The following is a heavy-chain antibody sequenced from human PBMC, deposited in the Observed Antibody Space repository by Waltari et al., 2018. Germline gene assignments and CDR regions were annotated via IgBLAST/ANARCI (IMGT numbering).Heavy chain of an antibody. J-gene: IGHJ3*02. CDR3: ARIIRTGSGWIPFDI. V-gene: IGHV3-66*01. CDR1: GFTVSSNY. CDR2: SPRGGDT. D-gene: IGHD6-19*01. Sequence: EVQLVQSGGGLVQPGGSLRLTCAASGFTVSSNYMTWVRQSPGGGLGGVSASPRGGDTFYADSGEGRFSISRDTSRNAVLLQMNSLRAEDTAVYFCARIIRTGSGWIPFDIWGQGTMVTVST.